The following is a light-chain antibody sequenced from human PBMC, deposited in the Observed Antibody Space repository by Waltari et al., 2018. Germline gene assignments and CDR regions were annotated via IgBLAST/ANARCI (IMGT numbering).Light chain of an antibody. J-gene: IGLJ2*01. Sequence: SVLTQPPSVSAAPGQKVPIPGSGTCSTIRNNYLAWYQQLPGRAPKLLIYDNYKRPSGVPRRFSGSSSGTSATLCMTGLQTWDEAVYYCGTWDTSLSPGEVFGGGTKLTVL. CDR3: GTWDTSLSPGEV. V-gene: IGLV1-51*01. CDR1: CSTIRNNY. CDR2: DNY.